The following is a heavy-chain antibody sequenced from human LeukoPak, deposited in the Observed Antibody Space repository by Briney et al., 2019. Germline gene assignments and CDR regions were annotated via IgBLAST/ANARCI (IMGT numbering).Heavy chain of an antibody. V-gene: IGHV4-34*01. CDR2: INHSGST. CDR3: ARDRSETGSPRRPFDI. Sequence: PSETLSLTCAVYGGSFSGYYWSWIRQPPGKGREWIGEINHSGSTNYYPSVNSQVTISVDTSKNQFSLKLSSVTAADTAVYYCARDRSETGSPRRPFDIWGQGTMVTVSS. CDR1: GGSFSGYY. D-gene: IGHD1-26*01. J-gene: IGHJ3*02.